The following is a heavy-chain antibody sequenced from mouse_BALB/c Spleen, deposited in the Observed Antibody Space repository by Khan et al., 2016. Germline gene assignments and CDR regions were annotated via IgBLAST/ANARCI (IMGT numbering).Heavy chain of an antibody. V-gene: IGHV14-4*02. CDR2: IDPENGDT. J-gene: IGHJ2*01. CDR3: NDCCYGSDVYFDY. D-gene: IGHD1-1*01. CDR1: VFNIKDYY. Sequence: VQLQQSGAELVRSGASVKLSCTASVFNIKDYYMHWVKQRPEQGLEWIGWIDPENGDTEYAPKFQGKATMTADTSSNAAYLQFSSLTSEVSAVYYWNDCCYGSDVYFDYGGQGTTLTVSS.